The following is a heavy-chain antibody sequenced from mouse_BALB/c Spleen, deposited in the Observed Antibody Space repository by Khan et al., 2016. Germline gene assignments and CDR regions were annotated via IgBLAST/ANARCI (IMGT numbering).Heavy chain of an antibody. CDR2: IRNKAENHAT. CDR1: GFTFSDAW. V-gene: IGHV6-6*01. CDR3: TAYYGNFSMSY. D-gene: IGHD2-10*01. Sequence: EVKLEESGGGLVQPGGSMKLSCTASGFTFSDAWMEWVRQSPEKGLEWIAAIRNKAENHATYYVESVKERFTIARSDSKGSVHLQMNGLRAEDTGIYYCTAYYGNFSMSYWGQGTLVTVSA. J-gene: IGHJ3*01.